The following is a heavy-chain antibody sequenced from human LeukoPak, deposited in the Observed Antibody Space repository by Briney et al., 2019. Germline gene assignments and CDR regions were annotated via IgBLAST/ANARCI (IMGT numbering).Heavy chain of an antibody. D-gene: IGHD3-10*01. V-gene: IGHV4-59*11. CDR2: IYYSGST. J-gene: IGHJ5*02. CDR1: GGSISNHY. CDR3: ARDLGYFGSGSYLGWFDP. Sequence: SETLSLTCTVSGGSISNHYWTWIRRPPGKGLEWIGHIYYSGSTTYNPSLRSRVTISVDTSKNQFSLKLSSVTPADTAAYYCARDLGYFGSGSYLGWFDPWGQGTLVTVSS.